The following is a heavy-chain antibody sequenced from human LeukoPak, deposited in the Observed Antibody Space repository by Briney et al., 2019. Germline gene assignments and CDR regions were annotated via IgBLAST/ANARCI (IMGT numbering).Heavy chain of an antibody. CDR3: AKDAGGYYGSGSYYLSYYYMDV. D-gene: IGHD3-10*01. J-gene: IGHJ6*03. V-gene: IGHV3-48*03. CDR1: GFTFSSYE. CDR2: ISSSGSTI. Sequence: GGSLRLSCAASGFTFSSYEMNWVRQAPGKGLEWVSYISSSGSTIYYADSVKGRFTISRDNSKNTLYLQMNSLRAEDTAVYYCAKDAGGYYGSGSYYLSYYYMDVWGKGTTVTISS.